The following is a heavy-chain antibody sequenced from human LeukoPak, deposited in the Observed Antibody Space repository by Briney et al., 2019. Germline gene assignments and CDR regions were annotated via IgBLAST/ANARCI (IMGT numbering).Heavy chain of an antibody. V-gene: IGHV4-34*09. CDR3: ARDVQDYYGTHYYFDY. D-gene: IGHD3-10*01. Sequence: SETLSLTCAVYGGSFSGYYWSWIRQPPGKGLEWIGYIYYSGSTYYNPSLKSRVTISLDTSKNQFSLKLSSVTAADTAVYYCARDVQDYYGTHYYFDYWGQGTLVTVSS. CDR2: IYYSGST. CDR1: GGSFSGYY. J-gene: IGHJ4*02.